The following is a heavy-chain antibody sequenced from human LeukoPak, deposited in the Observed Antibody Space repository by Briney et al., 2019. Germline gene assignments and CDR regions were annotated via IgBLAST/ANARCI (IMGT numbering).Heavy chain of an antibody. CDR1: GYSFTSYW. CDR2: IYPGDSDT. V-gene: IGHV5-51*01. D-gene: IGHD5-12*01. Sequence: GESLKISCKGSGYSFTSYWIGWVRQMPGEGLEWMGIIYPGDSDTRCSPSFQGQVTISADKSISTAYLQWSSLKASDTAMYYCARRGGYSGYETRGYDYWGQGTLVTVSS. CDR3: ARRGGYSGYETRGYDY. J-gene: IGHJ4*02.